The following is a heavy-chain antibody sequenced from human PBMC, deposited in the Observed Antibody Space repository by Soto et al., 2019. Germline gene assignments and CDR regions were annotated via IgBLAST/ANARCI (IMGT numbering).Heavy chain of an antibody. V-gene: IGHV4-4*07. CDR2: IYTCGST. J-gene: IGHJ4*02. CDR3: ARQGSGYDPGDY. Sequence: SETLSLTCTVSGGSISSYYWSWIRQPAGKGQEWVGRIYTCGSTNYNPSLKSRVTMSVDTSKNQFPLMLSSVTAADTAVYYCARQGSGYDPGDYWGQGTLVTVSS. D-gene: IGHD5-12*01. CDR1: GGSISSYY.